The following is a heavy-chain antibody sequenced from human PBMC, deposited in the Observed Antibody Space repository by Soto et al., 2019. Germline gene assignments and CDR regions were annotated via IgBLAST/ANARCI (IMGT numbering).Heavy chain of an antibody. D-gene: IGHD5-12*01. CDR2: IIPIFGTA. V-gene: IGHV1-69*12. CDR1: GGTSSSFA. CDR3: ARNSGYDYGGHDAFDI. J-gene: IGHJ3*02. Sequence: QFQLVQPGAGGKKPGSSVKVSCKASGGTSSSFAITWVRQAPGQGLEGMGGIIPIFGTANYAQRFQGRVTITADESTSTAYMELSSLRSEDTAVYYCARNSGYDYGGHDAFDIWGQGTMVTVSS.